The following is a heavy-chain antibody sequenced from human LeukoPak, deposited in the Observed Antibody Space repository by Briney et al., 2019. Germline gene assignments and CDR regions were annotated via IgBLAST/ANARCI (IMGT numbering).Heavy chain of an antibody. CDR1: GGYISSGGYY. J-gene: IGHJ4*02. CDR2: IYYSGST. Sequence: KPSETLSLTCTVSGGYISSGGYYWSWIRQHPGKGLEWIGYIYYSGSTYYNPSLKSRVTISVDTSKNQFSLKLSSVTAADTAVYYCARARGSLGDFDYWGQGTLVTVSS. CDR3: ARARGSLGDFDY. V-gene: IGHV4-31*03. D-gene: IGHD3-10*01.